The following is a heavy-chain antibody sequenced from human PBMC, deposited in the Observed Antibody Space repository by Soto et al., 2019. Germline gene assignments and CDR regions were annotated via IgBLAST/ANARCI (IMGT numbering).Heavy chain of an antibody. CDR2: ISDDGSDK. V-gene: IGHV3-30*03. CDR1: GFTFNRYG. D-gene: IGHD2-8*01. CDR3: ASGYSTSLIAY. J-gene: IGHJ4*02. Sequence: GGSLRLSCVASGFTFNRYGIHWVRQAPGKGLEWVALISDDGSDKDYADSVGGRFTISRDNSKNTLYLQMNSLRADDTALYYCASGYSTSLIAYWGQGTLVTVSS.